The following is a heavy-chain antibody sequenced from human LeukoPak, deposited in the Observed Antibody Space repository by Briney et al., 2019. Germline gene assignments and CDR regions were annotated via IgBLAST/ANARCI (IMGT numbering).Heavy chain of an antibody. CDR2: IRYDGSNK. Sequence: PGGSLRLSCAASGFTFGSFGMHWVRQAPGKGLEWVAFIRYDGSNKYYADSVKGRFTISRDNSKNTLYLQMNSLRAEDTAVYYCARGPHYYDSSGSFTNLDYWGQGTLVTVSS. CDR3: ARGPHYYDSSGSFTNLDY. J-gene: IGHJ4*02. CDR1: GFTFGSFG. V-gene: IGHV3-30*02. D-gene: IGHD3-22*01.